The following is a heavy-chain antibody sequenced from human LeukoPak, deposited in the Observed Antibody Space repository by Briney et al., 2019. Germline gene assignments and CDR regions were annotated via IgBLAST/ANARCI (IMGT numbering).Heavy chain of an antibody. CDR2: INPNSGGT. CDR3: ANYYYDSSGYFAGDY. V-gene: IGHV1-2*02. CDR1: GYTFTGYY. Sequence: ASVKVSCKASGYTFTGYYMHWVRQAPGQGLEWMGWINPNSGGTNYAQKFQGRVTMTRDTSISTAYMELSRLRSDDTAVYYCANYYYDSSGYFAGDYWGQGTLVTVSS. D-gene: IGHD3-22*01. J-gene: IGHJ4*02.